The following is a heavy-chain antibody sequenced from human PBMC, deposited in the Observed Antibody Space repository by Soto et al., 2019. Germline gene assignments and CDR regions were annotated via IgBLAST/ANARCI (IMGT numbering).Heavy chain of an antibody. CDR1: GGSFSGYY. V-gene: IGHV4-34*01. D-gene: IGHD2-15*01. J-gene: IGHJ6*02. CDR3: ARGRGGRHSYYYGMDV. CDR2: INHSGST. Sequence: QVQLQQWGAGLLKPSETLSLTCAVYGGSFSGYYWSWIRQPPGKGLEWIGEINHSGSTNYNPSLKSRVTISXXTXKXXFSLKLSSVTAADTAVYYCARGRGGRHSYYYGMDVWGQGTTVTVSS.